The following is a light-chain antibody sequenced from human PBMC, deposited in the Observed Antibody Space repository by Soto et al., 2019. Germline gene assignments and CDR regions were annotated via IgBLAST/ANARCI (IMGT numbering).Light chain of an antibody. Sequence: LSASVGDRVTITCRASQSISRWLAWYQQKPGKAPKALIYDASTLRSGVPSRFSGGGSGTEFTLTISSLQPDDFATYYCQQYNTYSTFGQGTRLEIK. CDR1: QSISRW. J-gene: IGKJ5*01. V-gene: IGKV1-5*01. CDR3: QQYNTYST. CDR2: DAS.